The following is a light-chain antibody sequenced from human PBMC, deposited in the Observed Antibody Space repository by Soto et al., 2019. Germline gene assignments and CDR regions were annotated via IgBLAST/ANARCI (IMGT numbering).Light chain of an antibody. CDR3: QHRSNWPRLT. Sequence: EIVLTQSPATLSLSPGARATLSCRASQSVSSYLAWYQQKPGQAPRLLIYDASNRATGIPARFSGSESGTDFTITISRLEPEDFAVYYCQHRSNWPRLTFGGGTKVEIK. J-gene: IGKJ4*01. CDR2: DAS. V-gene: IGKV3-11*01. CDR1: QSVSSY.